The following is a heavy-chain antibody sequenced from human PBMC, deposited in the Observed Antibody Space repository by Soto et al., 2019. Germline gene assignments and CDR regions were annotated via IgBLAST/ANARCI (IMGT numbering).Heavy chain of an antibody. CDR2: INPKSGGT. J-gene: IGHJ5*02. D-gene: IGHD3-22*01. V-gene: IGHV1-2*02. CDR3: GKTYDGSGQPPHWFDP. CDR1: GYTFTGYY. Sequence: ASVKVSCKASGYTFTGYYIHWVRQAPGQGLEWMGWINPKSGGTNYAQRFQGRVTMTRDTSISTAYMDLSGLRSDDTATYYCGKTYDGSGQPPHWFDPWGQGTPVTVSS.